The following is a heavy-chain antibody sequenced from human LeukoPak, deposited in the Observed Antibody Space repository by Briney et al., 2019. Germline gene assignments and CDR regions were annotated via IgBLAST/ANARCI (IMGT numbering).Heavy chain of an antibody. V-gene: IGHV3-66*01. CDR1: GFAVFSNY. J-gene: IGHJ4*02. Sequence: GGSLRLSCAASGFAVFSNYMNWVRQAPGKGLEWVSVIYSDGDTSYADSVKGRFTISRDNSKNTLSLQMNSLRADDTAIYYCTRSGYRHPYHFESWGQGTLVIVSS. D-gene: IGHD3-22*01. CDR2: IYSDGDT. CDR3: TRSGYRHPYHFES.